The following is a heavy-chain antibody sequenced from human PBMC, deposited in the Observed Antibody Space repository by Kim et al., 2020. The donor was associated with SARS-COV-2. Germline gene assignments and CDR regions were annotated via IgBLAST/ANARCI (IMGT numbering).Heavy chain of an antibody. CDR1: GGTFSSYA. Sequence: SVKVSCKASGGTFSSYAISWVRQAPGQGLEWMGGIIPIFGTANYAQKFQGRVTITADESTSTAYMELSSLRSEDTAVYYCATGGPRSRDYDSSGHAGGWLDYWGQGTLVTVSS. J-gene: IGHJ4*02. CDR2: IIPIFGTA. D-gene: IGHD3-22*01. V-gene: IGHV1-69*13. CDR3: ATGGPRSRDYDSSGHAGGWLDY.